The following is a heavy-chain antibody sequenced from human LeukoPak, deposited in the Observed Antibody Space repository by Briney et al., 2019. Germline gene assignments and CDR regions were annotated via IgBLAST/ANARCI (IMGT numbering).Heavy chain of an antibody. CDR1: EYTISRGDY. CDR2: IFHTGTT. Sequence: SETLSLTCGVSEYTISRGDYWGWIRQPPGKGLEWIGYIFHTGTTYYNPALKSRVTISVDTSKNQFSLRLNSVTATDTAVYYCARCIRSTDRSFYSYMDVWGRGTTVTVSS. J-gene: IGHJ6*03. D-gene: IGHD1-1*01. CDR3: ARCIRSTDRSFYSYMDV. V-gene: IGHV4-38-2*01.